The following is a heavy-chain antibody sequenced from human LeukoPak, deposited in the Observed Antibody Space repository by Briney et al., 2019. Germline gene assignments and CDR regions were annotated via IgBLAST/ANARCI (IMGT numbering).Heavy chain of an antibody. CDR3: ARDLGQQLAGY. CDR1: GGTFNSYA. D-gene: IGHD6-13*01. Sequence: GSSVKVSCKASGGTFNSYAISWVRQAPGQGLEWMGRIIPIFGIANYAQKFQGRVTITADKSTSTAYMELSSLRSEDTAVYYCARDLGQQLAGYWGLGTLVTVSS. V-gene: IGHV1-69*04. CDR2: IIPIFGIA. J-gene: IGHJ4*02.